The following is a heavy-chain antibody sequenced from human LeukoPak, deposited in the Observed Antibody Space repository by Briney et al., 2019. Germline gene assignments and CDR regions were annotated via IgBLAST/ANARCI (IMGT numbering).Heavy chain of an antibody. CDR3: AKEGYTSAYYFDY. D-gene: IGHD5-18*01. J-gene: IGHJ4*02. V-gene: IGHV3-30*18. CDR2: ISYDGSNK. Sequence: PGRSLRLSCAASGFTFSGYGMHWVRQAPGKGLEWVAVISYDGSNKYYADSVKGRFTISRDNSKNTLYLQMNSLRAEDTAVYYCAKEGYTSAYYFDYWGQGTLVTVSS. CDR1: GFTFSGYG.